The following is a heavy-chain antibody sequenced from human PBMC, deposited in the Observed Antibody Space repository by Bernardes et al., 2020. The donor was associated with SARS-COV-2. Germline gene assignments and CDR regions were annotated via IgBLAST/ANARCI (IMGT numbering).Heavy chain of an antibody. CDR3: VRGPSDGHGRFEY. CDR1: GFTFSSYW. V-gene: IGHV3-74*03. CDR2: INSDGRTT. Sequence: GGSLRLSCAASGFTFSSYWMHWVRQSPGKGLVWVSRINSDGRTTTYADSVKGRFTISRDNTKNTLYLQMNSLRAEDTGVYYCVRGPSDGHGRFEYWGQGTLGTVSS. J-gene: IGHJ4*02.